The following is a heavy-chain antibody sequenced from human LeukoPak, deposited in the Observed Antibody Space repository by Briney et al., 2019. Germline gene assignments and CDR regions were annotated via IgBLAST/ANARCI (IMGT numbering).Heavy chain of an antibody. D-gene: IGHD3-22*01. CDR1: GGSVSSGDYY. CDR3: AREGSYYDSSGYYALSGYFDL. J-gene: IGHJ2*01. V-gene: IGHV4-61*08. Sequence: SETLSLTCTVSGGSVSSGDYYWNWIRQPPGKGLEWIGYVLNSGITTDNPSLKSRVTISVDATKNQFSLKLNSVTAADTAVYYCAREGSYYDSSGYYALSGYFDLWGRGTLVTVSS. CDR2: VLNSGIT.